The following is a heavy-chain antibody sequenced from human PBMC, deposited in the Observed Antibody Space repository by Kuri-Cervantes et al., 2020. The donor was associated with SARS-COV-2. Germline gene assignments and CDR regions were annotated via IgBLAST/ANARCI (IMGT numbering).Heavy chain of an antibody. CDR1: GYTFTSYY. Sequence: ASVKVSCKASGYTFTSYYMHWVRQAPGQELECMGIINPSGGSTSYAQKFQGRVTMTRDTSTSTVYMEMSSLRSEDTTVYYCTREYILVVTAYYDDAFDIWGQGTMVTVSS. D-gene: IGHD2-2*01. CDR3: TREYILVVTAYYDDAFDI. J-gene: IGHJ3*02. V-gene: IGHV1-46*01. CDR2: INPSGGST.